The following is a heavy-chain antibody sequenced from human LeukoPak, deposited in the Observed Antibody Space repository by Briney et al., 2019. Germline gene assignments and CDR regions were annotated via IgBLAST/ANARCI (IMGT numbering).Heavy chain of an antibody. Sequence: PGGSLRLSCAASGFTFSDYYMSWIRQAPGQGVEWVSYISSSGSTIYYADSVQGRFTISRDNAKNSLYLQMNSLRAEDTAVYYCARGVEYSYGPYYYYMDVWGKGTTVTVSS. CDR3: ARGVEYSYGPYYYYMDV. CDR1: GFTFSDYY. V-gene: IGHV3-11*04. CDR2: ISSSGSTI. J-gene: IGHJ6*03. D-gene: IGHD5-18*01.